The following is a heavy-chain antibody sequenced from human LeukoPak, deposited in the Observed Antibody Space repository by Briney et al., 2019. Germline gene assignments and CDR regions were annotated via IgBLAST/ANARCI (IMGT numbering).Heavy chain of an antibody. CDR2: ISGSGGSA. D-gene: IGHD4-11*01. Sequence: GGSLRLSCAASGFTFSSYAMSWVRQAPGKGLEWVSAISGSGGSAYYADSVKGRFTISRDNSKNTLYLQMNSLRAEDTAVYYXARDDYNDAFDIWGQGTMVTVSS. CDR1: GFTFSSYA. J-gene: IGHJ3*02. CDR3: ARDDYNDAFDI. V-gene: IGHV3-23*01.